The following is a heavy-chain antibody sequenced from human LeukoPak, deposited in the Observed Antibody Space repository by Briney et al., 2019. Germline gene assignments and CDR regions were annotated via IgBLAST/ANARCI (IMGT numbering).Heavy chain of an antibody. D-gene: IGHD6-19*01. Sequence: GSLRLSCTASGFTFSSYGMHWVRQAPGKGLEWVAVISYEGRTIYYADSATGRFTISRDNSKNTLYLQMNSLRPEDTAVYYCVKEAIPRVCDWYDYWGQGTLVTVSP. V-gene: IGHV3-30*18. CDR1: GFTFSSYG. CDR2: ISYEGRTI. CDR3: VKEAIPRVCDWYDY. J-gene: IGHJ4*02.